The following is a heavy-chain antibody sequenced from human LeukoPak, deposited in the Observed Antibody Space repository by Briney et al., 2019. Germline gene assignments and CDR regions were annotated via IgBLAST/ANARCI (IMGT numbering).Heavy chain of an antibody. J-gene: IGHJ6*02. CDR2: IYYSGST. CDR1: GGSISSSSYY. D-gene: IGHD4-11*01. CDR3: ARHLTTGPGDYVMDV. V-gene: IGHV4-39*01. Sequence: SETLSLTCTVSGGSISSSSYYWGWIRQPRGKGLEWIGSIYYSGSTYYNPSLKSRVTISVDTSKNQFSLKLSSVTAADTAVYYCARHLTTGPGDYVMDVWGQGTTVTVSS.